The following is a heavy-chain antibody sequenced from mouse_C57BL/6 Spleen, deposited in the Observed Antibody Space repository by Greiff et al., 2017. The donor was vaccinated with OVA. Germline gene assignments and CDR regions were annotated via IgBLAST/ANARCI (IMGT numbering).Heavy chain of an antibody. D-gene: IGHD1-1*01. CDR1: GYSITSGYD. CDR3: ARGATHFDY. J-gene: IGHJ2*01. Sequence: EVQLQQSGPGMVKPSQSLSLTCTVTGYSITSGYDWHWIRHFPGNKLEWMGYISYSGSTNYNPSLKSRISITHDTSKNHFFLKLNSVTTEDTATYYSARGATHFDYWGQGTTLTVSS. CDR2: ISYSGST. V-gene: IGHV3-1*01.